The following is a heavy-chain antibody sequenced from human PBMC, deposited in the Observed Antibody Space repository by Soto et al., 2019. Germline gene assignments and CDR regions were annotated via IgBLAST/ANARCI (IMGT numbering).Heavy chain of an antibody. CDR1: GGSFSGYY. CDR3: AIVGPAGTNYFDY. D-gene: IGHD6-19*01. Sequence: QVQLQQWGAGLLKPSETLSLTCAVYGGSFSGYYWSWIRQPPGTGLEWIGEINHSGSTNYNPSLKSRVSISVDTPKSQFALKLSSVTAADTAVYYCAIVGPAGTNYFDYWGQGTLVTVSS. CDR2: INHSGST. J-gene: IGHJ4*02. V-gene: IGHV4-34*01.